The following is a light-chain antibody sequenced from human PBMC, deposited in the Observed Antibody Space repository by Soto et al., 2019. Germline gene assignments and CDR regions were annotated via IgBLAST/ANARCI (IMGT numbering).Light chain of an antibody. J-gene: IGKJ1*01. CDR1: QSVSSN. CDR2: GAS. Sequence: DIVITQYPATLSVSPGERSTLSCRASQSVSSNLAWYQQKPGQAPRLLIYGASTRATGITVRFSGSGSGTEFTLTISSLEPEDFAVYYCHQRQSWPRTFGQGTKVDIK. CDR3: HQRQSWPRT. V-gene: IGKV3-15*01.